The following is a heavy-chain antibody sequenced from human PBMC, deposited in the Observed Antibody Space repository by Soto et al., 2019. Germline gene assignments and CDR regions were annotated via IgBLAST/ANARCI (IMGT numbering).Heavy chain of an antibody. Sequence: GASVKVSCKVSGYTRTELSMHWVRQAPGKGLEWMGGFDPEDGETIYAQKFQGRVTMTEDTSTDTAYMELSSLRSEDTAVYYCATPGYGDPDYYYYGMDVWGQGTTVTVSS. J-gene: IGHJ6*02. CDR3: ATPGYGDPDYYYYGMDV. CDR1: GYTRTELS. CDR2: FDPEDGET. V-gene: IGHV1-24*01. D-gene: IGHD4-17*01.